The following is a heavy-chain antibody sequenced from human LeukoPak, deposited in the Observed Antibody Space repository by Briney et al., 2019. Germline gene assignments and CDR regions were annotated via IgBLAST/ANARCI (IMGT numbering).Heavy chain of an antibody. CDR1: GFTFSSYS. D-gene: IGHD3-22*01. J-gene: IGHJ4*02. Sequence: GGSLRLSCAASGFTFSSYSMNWVRQAPGKGLGWVSGINWNSGSKHYADSVKGRFTISRDNAKNSLYLQMNSLRAEDTALYYCAKDFSSGYYYFDYWGQGTLVTVSS. V-gene: IGHV3-9*01. CDR2: INWNSGSK. CDR3: AKDFSSGYYYFDY.